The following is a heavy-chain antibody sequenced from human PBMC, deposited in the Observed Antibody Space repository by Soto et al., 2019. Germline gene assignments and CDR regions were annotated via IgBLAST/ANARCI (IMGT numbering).Heavy chain of an antibody. CDR1: GFTLSSYW. J-gene: IGHJ4*02. CDR2: TRQDGGQS. CDR3: MRDGSTGWHFDS. Sequence: GGSLRLSCAASGFTLSSYWMSWIRQAPGKGLEWVANTRQDGGQSYLVDSVQGRFTISRDNAKNSVYLQMNSLRAEDTAVYYCMRDGSTGWHFDSWGQGTLVTVSS. V-gene: IGHV3-7*01. D-gene: IGHD6-19*01.